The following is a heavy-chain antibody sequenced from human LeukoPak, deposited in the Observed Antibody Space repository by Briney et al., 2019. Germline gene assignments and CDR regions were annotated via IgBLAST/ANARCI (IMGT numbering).Heavy chain of an antibody. D-gene: IGHD3-10*01. CDR3: ARDRGSGITMVRGVIRGNMDV. J-gene: IGHJ6*03. V-gene: IGHV3-53*01. Sequence: GGSLRLSCAASGFTVSSNDMSWGRQAPGKGLEWVSVIYVGGSTYYADSVKGRFTISRDNSKNTLYLQMNSLRAEDTAVYYCARDRGSGITMVRGVIRGNMDVGGKGTTVTVSS. CDR2: IYVGGST. CDR1: GFTVSSND.